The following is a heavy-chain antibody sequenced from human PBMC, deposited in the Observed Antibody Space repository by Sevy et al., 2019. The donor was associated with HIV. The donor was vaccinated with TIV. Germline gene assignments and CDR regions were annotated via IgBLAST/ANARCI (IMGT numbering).Heavy chain of an antibody. V-gene: IGHV3-30*18. CDR1: GFSFSSYG. J-gene: IGHJ1*01. CDR2: ISYDGSNK. D-gene: IGHD2-8*01. Sequence: EGSLRLSCAASGFSFSSYGMYWVHQAPGKELEWVALISYDGSNKNYADSVKGRFTISRDDSKNTVFLQMNSLRAEDTAVHYSANLLYPGDQWSSCLHGAEYFHHWGQGTLVTVSS. CDR3: ANLLYPGDQWSSCLHGAEYFHH.